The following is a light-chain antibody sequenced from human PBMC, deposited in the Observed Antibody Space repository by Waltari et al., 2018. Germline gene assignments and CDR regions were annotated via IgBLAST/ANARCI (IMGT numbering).Light chain of an antibody. CDR2: TAS. V-gene: IGKV1-39*01. CDR3: QQSSSTPPWT. CDR1: QTISSY. J-gene: IGKJ1*01. Sequence: DIQMTQSPSSLSASVGDRVTITCRSSQTISSYLKWYQQNPGKAPHLLIYTASSLQSGVPSRFSGSGSGTDFTLTISSLQPEDFATYYCQQSSSTPPWTFGQGTKVEIK.